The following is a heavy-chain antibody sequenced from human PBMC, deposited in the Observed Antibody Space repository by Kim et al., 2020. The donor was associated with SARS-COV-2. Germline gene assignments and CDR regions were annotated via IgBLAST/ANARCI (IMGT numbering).Heavy chain of an antibody. D-gene: IGHD6-13*01. CDR3: VTDIAVAGVPPAGLEV. J-gene: IGHJ6*02. CDR1: GFTFSDYY. CDR2: ISSSSSYT. Sequence: GALRLSCAASGFTFSDYYMSWIRPAPGKGLEWVSYISSSSSYTNYADSVQGRFTISRDNAKNSLSLQMNSLRAEDTTVHYCVTDIAVAGVPPAGLEVWG. V-gene: IGHV3-11*05.